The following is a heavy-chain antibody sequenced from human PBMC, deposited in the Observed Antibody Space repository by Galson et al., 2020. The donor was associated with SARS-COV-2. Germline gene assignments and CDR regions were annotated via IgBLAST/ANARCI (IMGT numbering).Heavy chain of an antibody. CDR1: GFRFPDYA. CDR3: VRDGYCTGGVCYYFDF. Sequence: GGSLRLSCAASGFRFPDYAMHWVRQAPGKGLEWVSGISWNSGDIGYADSVRGRFTVSRDNAKNSLYLEMNSLRADDTALYYCVRDGYCTGGVCYYFDFWGQGTLVTVSS. J-gene: IGHJ4*02. CDR2: ISWNSGDI. V-gene: IGHV3-9*01. D-gene: IGHD2-8*02.